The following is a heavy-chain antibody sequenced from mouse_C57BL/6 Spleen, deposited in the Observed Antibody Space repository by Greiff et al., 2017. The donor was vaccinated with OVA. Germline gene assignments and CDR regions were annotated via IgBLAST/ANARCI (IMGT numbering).Heavy chain of an antibody. Sequence: LQESGAELVKPGASVKMSCKASGYTFTTYPIGWMKQNNGKSLEWIGIFHPDNDDTKYNEKFKGKTTLTVEKSSSTVYLELGRLTADDSAVYYCARKGGYDRGYAMDYWGQGTSVTVSS. V-gene: IGHV1-47*01. CDR1: GYTFTTYP. CDR2: FHPDNDDT. D-gene: IGHD2-2*01. J-gene: IGHJ4*01. CDR3: ARKGGYDRGYAMDY.